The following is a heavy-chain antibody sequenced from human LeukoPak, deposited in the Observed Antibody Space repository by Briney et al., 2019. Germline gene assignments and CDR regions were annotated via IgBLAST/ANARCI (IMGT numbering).Heavy chain of an antibody. J-gene: IGHJ4*02. V-gene: IGHV3-21*01. Sequence: GGSLRLSCAASGFTFSSYSMNWVRQAPGKGLEWVSSISSSSSYIYYADSVKGRFTISRDNAKNSLYLQMNSLRAEDTAVYYCARDGPGGERFLEWSKRTHCDYWGQGTLVTVSS. D-gene: IGHD3-3*01. CDR2: ISSSSSYI. CDR1: GFTFSSYS. CDR3: ARDGPGGERFLEWSKRTHCDY.